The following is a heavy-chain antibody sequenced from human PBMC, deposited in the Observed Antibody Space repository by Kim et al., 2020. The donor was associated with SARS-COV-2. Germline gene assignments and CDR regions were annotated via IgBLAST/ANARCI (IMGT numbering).Heavy chain of an antibody. CDR2: LYYSGST. Sequence: SETLSLTCTVSGGSISSSSSYWGWIRQPPGKGLEWIGSLYYSGSTYYNPSLKSRVTIFVDTSKNQLSLKLSSVTAADTAVYYCARHWEIGVGGIAAAGTSDEDQFDYWGQGTLVTVSS. J-gene: IGHJ4*02. V-gene: IGHV4-39*01. CDR1: GGSISSSSSY. CDR3: ARHWEIGVGGIAAAGTSDEDQFDY. D-gene: IGHD6-13*01.